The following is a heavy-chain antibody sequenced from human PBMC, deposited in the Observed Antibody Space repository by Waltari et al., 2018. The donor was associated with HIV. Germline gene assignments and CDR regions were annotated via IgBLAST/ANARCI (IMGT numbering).Heavy chain of an antibody. Sequence: QLQLQDSGPGLVKPSETLSLTCTVSGGSFSTSSYYWGWIRRPPGKGLEWIGSVYYSGSTYYNPSLKSRVTISIDTSKNQFSLKLSSVTAADTAVYYCVAGYYGRGDYWGQGTLVTVSS. V-gene: IGHV4-39*01. CDR1: GGSFSTSSYY. CDR3: VAGYYGRGDY. CDR2: VYYSGST. J-gene: IGHJ4*02. D-gene: IGHD3-3*01.